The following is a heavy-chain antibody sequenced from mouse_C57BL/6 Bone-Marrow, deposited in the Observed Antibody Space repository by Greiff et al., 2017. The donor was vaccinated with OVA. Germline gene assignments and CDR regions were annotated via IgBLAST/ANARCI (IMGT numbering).Heavy chain of an antibody. CDR1: GFTFSNYW. CDR2: IRLKSDNYAT. V-gene: IGHV6-3*01. Sequence: EVKLVESGGGLVQPGGSMKLSCVASGFTFSNYWMNWVRQSPEKGLEWVVQIRLKSDNYATHYAESVKGRFTISRDDSKSSVYLQMNNLRAEDTGIYYCTGGTVVAPYYAMDYWGQGTSVTVSS. CDR3: TGGTVVAPYYAMDY. D-gene: IGHD1-1*01. J-gene: IGHJ4*01.